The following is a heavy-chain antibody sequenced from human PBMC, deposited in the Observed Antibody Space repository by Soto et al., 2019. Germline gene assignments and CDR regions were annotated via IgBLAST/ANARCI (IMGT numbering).Heavy chain of an antibody. CDR3: ARDDFWSGSYYYYMDV. Sequence: GSLRLSCAASGFTLNTYTMNWVRQAPGKGLEWVSSISGTGSNEDYADSVKGRFTIYRDNAKNSLSLQLSSLRAEDTAVYYCARDDFWSGSYYYYMDVWGEGTTVTVSS. J-gene: IGHJ6*03. CDR2: ISGTGSNE. D-gene: IGHD3-3*01. CDR1: GFTLNTYT. V-gene: IGHV3-48*01.